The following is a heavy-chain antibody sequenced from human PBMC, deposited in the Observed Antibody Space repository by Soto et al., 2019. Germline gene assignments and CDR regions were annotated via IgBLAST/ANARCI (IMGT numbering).Heavy chain of an antibody. V-gene: IGHV1-3*01. J-gene: IGHJ4*02. Sequence: VASVKVSCKASGYTLSSYGIHWVRQAPGQRLEWMGWINGGNGDTMYAQKFQDRVTMTRGTSANTAYMGVSSLASKDTAVYYCARGRSLFRAGDTSVNFFDYWGQGTLVTVSS. D-gene: IGHD1-26*01. CDR2: INGGNGDT. CDR3: ARGRSLFRAGDTSVNFFDY. CDR1: GYTLSSYG.